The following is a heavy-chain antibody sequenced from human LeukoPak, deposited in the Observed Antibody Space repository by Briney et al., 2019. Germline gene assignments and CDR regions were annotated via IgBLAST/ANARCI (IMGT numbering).Heavy chain of an antibody. CDR2: ITSSGGST. CDR1: GFTFSSIA. D-gene: IGHD3-3*01. J-gene: IGHJ5*02. V-gene: IGHV3-23*01. Sequence: GGSLRLSCAASGFTFSSIAMSWVRQAPGKGLEWVSSITSSGGSTYYPDSVKGRCTISRDNSRNTLFLQMNRLRSEDAAVYYCAKPRINDFWSLDPWGQGTLVTVSS. CDR3: AKPRINDFWSLDP.